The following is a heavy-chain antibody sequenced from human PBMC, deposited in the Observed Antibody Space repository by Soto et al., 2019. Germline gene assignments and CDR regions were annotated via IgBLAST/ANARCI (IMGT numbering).Heavy chain of an antibody. Sequence: SETLSLTCAVYGGSFSGYYCSWIRQPPGKGLEWIGEIDHSGSTNYNPSLKSRVTISVDTSKNQFSLKLTSVTAADTAVYFCGRTANWFDPWGQGTLVTVSS. V-gene: IGHV4-34*01. CDR1: GGSFSGYY. J-gene: IGHJ5*02. CDR3: GRTANWFDP. CDR2: IDHSGST.